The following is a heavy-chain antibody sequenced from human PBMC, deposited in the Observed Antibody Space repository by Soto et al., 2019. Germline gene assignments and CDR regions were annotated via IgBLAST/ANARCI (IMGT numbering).Heavy chain of an antibody. CDR2: INPTGGVT. V-gene: IGHV1-2*04. J-gene: IGHJ6*03. CDR1: GDSFNDYY. CDR3: ARESGGATATLDYYYFYMDV. D-gene: IGHD5-12*01. Sequence: QVQLVQSGAEVRKPGASVTVSCRSSGDSFNDYYIHWVRQAPGQGFEWMGWINPTGGVTKYAQKFQGWVSMTRDMSIKTVYMQLSRLRSDDTAGYYCARESGGATATLDYYYFYMDVWGTGTTVTVSS.